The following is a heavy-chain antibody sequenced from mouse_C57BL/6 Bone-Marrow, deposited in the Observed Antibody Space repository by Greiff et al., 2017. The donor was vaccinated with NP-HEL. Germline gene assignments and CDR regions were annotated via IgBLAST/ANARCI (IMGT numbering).Heavy chain of an antibody. J-gene: IGHJ2*01. Sequence: VQLQQSGAGLVRPGASVKLSCTASGFKIKDDYMHWVKPRPEQGLEWIGWIDPENGDTEYASKFQGKATITADTSSNTAYLQLSSLTSEDTAVYYCTYYGNYVLFDYWGQGTTLTVSS. V-gene: IGHV14-4*01. CDR1: GFKIKDDY. CDR3: TYYGNYVLFDY. CDR2: IDPENGDT. D-gene: IGHD2-1*01.